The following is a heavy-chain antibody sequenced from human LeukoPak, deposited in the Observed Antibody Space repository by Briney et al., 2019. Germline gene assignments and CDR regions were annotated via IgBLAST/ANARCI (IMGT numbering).Heavy chain of an antibody. CDR3: ASLKTDGYFDY. J-gene: IGHJ4*02. Sequence: ASVKVSCKASGYTFTSYGISWVRQAPGQGLEWMGWISAYNGNTNYAQKFRGRVTMTTDTSTSTAYMELRSLRADDTAVYYCASLKTDGYFDYWGQGTLVTVSS. D-gene: IGHD5-24*01. CDR2: ISAYNGNT. CDR1: GYTFTSYG. V-gene: IGHV1-18*01.